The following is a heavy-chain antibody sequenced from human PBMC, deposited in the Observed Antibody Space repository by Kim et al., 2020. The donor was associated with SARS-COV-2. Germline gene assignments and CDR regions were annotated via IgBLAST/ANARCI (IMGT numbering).Heavy chain of an antibody. D-gene: IGHD5-12*01. Sequence: GGSLRLSCAASGFTFSSYSMNWVRQAPGKGLEWVSSISSSSSYIYYADSVKGRFTISRDNAKNSLYLQMNSLRAEDTAVYYCARDGDDVDIVATPDYYYYDMDVWGKGTTVTVSS. CDR1: GFTFSSYS. CDR3: ARDGDDVDIVATPDYYYYDMDV. J-gene: IGHJ6*03. V-gene: IGHV3-21*01. CDR2: ISSSSSYI.